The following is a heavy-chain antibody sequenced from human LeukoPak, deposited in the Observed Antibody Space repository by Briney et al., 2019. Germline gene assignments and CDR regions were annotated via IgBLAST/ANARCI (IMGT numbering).Heavy chain of an antibody. CDR1: GFIFNNYR. V-gene: IGHV3-7*03. CDR2: MNKDGSEK. J-gene: IGHJ6*02. CDR3: ARNNDMDV. Sequence: GGSLRLSCAASGFIFNNYRMNWVRQAPGKGPEWVANMNKDGSEKYYVDSVKGRFTISRDTAKNSLYLQMNNLRAEDTALYYCARNNDMDVWGQGTTVIVSS. D-gene: IGHD1/OR15-1a*01.